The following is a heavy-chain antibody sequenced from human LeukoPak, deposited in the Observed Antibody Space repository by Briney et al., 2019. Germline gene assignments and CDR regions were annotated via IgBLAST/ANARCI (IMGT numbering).Heavy chain of an antibody. CDR1: GYFISSGYY. V-gene: IGHV4-38-2*02. D-gene: IGHD6-19*01. CDR3: ARTSSSGLVGGYYFDY. CDR2: IHHSGST. Sequence: SETLSLTCTVSGYFISSGYYWGWIRQPPGKGLQWIGSIHHSGSTYYNPSLKSRVTISVNTSKNQFSLKLSSVTAADTAVYYCARTSSSGLVGGYYFDYWGQGTLVTVSS. J-gene: IGHJ4*02.